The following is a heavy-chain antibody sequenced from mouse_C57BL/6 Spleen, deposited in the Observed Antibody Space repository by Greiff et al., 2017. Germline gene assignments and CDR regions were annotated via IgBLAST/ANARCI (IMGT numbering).Heavy chain of an antibody. J-gene: IGHJ2*01. CDR3: ARSGLFDY. Sequence: VQRVESGAELARPGASVKMSCKASGYTFTSYTMHWVKQRPGQGLEWIGYINPSSGYTKYNQKFKDKATLTADKSSSTAYMQLSSLTSEDAAVYYCARSGLFDYWGQGTTLTVSS. D-gene: IGHD3-1*01. CDR2: INPSSGYT. CDR1: GYTFTSYT. V-gene: IGHV1-4*01.